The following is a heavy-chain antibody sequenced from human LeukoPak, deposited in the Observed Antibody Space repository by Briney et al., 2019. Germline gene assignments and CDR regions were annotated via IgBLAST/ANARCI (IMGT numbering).Heavy chain of an antibody. V-gene: IGHV3-30-3*01. J-gene: IGHJ6*02. CDR3: ARDGTLYCSSTSCYPFYGMDA. D-gene: IGHD2-2*01. CDR1: GFTFSSYA. Sequence: PGGSLRLSCAASGFTFSSYAMHWVRQAPGKGLEWVAVISYDGSNKYYADSVKGRFTISRDNSKNTLYLQMSSLRAEDTAVYYCARDGTLYCSSTSCYPFYGMDAWGQGTTVTVSS. CDR2: ISYDGSNK.